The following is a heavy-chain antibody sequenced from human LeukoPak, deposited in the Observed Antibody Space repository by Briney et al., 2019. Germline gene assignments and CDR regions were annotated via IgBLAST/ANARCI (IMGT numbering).Heavy chain of an antibody. D-gene: IGHD3-3*01. J-gene: IGHJ3*02. V-gene: IGHV4-59*01. CDR1: GGSISSYY. CDR3: ARLKLYDQPGAFDI. CDR2: IYYSGST. Sequence: SETLSLTCTVSGGSISSYYWSWIRQPPGKGLEWIGYIYYSGSTNYNPSLKSRVTISVDTSKNQFSLKLSSVTAADTAVYYCARLKLYDQPGAFDIWGQGTMVTVPS.